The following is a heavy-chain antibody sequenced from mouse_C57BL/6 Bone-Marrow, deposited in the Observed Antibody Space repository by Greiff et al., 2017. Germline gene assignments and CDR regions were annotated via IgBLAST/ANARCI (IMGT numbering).Heavy chain of an antibody. V-gene: IGHV1-55*01. Sequence: QVQLKQPGAELVKPGASVKMSCKASGYTFTSYWITWVKQRPGQGLEWIGDIYPGSGSTNYNEKFKSKATLTVDTSSSTAYMRLSSLTSEDSAVYYCAGIYDGYPYAMDYWGQGTSVTVSS. CDR1: GYTFTSYW. CDR2: IYPGSGST. CDR3: AGIYDGYPYAMDY. D-gene: IGHD2-3*01. J-gene: IGHJ4*01.